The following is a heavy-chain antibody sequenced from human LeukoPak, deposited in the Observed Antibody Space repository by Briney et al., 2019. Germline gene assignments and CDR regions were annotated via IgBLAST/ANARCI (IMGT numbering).Heavy chain of an antibody. J-gene: IGHJ4*02. D-gene: IGHD3-22*01. CDR2: IWYDGSNK. CDR1: GFTFSSYA. CDR3: ARGLFNYDNSGLNY. V-gene: IGHV3-33*01. Sequence: GGSLRLSCAASGFTFSSYAMYWVRQAPGKGLEWVTNIWYDGSNKYYADSVKGRFTISRDNSKNTLYLQMNSLRAEGTAVYYCARGLFNYDNSGLNYWGQGTRVTVSS.